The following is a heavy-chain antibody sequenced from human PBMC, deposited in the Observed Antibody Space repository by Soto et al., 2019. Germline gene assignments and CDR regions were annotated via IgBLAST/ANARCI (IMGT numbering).Heavy chain of an antibody. D-gene: IGHD6-25*01. Sequence: EVQLVESGGGLVQPGGSLTLSCAASEFAFSRYWMTWVRQAPGKGLEWVANIRKDGSQRSYLDSVRDRFTISRDNSKNSLYLQMNSLRAEDTALYFCARDVSPGSSGLYFDAFDIWGQGTMVTVSS. CDR2: IRKDGSQR. CDR3: ARDVSPGSSGLYFDAFDI. CDR1: EFAFSRYW. J-gene: IGHJ3*02. V-gene: IGHV3-7*05.